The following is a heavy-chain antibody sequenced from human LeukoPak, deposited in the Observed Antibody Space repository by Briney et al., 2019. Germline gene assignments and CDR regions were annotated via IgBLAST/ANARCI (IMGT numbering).Heavy chain of an antibody. D-gene: IGHD2-2*01. J-gene: IGHJ2*01. CDR1: GGSISSYY. CDR2: IYTSDYT. V-gene: IGHV4-4*07. CDR3: ARGQYHLLYWYFDL. Sequence: SETLSLTCTVSGGSISSYYWSWIRQPAGKGLEWIGRIYTSDYTNYSPSLKSRVTMSVDTSKNQFSLKLSSVTAADTAVCYCARGQYHLLYWYFDLWGRGTLVTVSS.